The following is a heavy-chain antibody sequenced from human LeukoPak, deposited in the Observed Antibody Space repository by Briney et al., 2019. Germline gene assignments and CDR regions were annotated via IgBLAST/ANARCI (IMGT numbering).Heavy chain of an antibody. J-gene: IGHJ4*02. Sequence: GGSLRLSCVASGFTFSSYSMNWVRQAPGKGLEWVSYISSSSSTIYYADSVKGRFTISRDNAKNSLYLQMNSLRAEDTAVYYCARQAGRLGFDYWGQGTLVTVSS. V-gene: IGHV3-48*04. CDR1: GFTFSSYS. D-gene: IGHD3-16*01. CDR2: ISSSSSTI. CDR3: ARQAGRLGFDY.